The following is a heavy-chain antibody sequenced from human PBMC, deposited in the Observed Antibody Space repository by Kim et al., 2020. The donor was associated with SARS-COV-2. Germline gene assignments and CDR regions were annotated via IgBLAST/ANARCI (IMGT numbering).Heavy chain of an antibody. V-gene: IGHV1-46*01. Sequence: TNFAQNFQGRVTMITDTSTTTVYMDLTSLRSEDTAVYYCARESEGTGNLDNWGQGTLVTVSS. D-gene: IGHD1-1*01. CDR3: ARESEGTGNLDN. CDR2: T. J-gene: IGHJ4*02.